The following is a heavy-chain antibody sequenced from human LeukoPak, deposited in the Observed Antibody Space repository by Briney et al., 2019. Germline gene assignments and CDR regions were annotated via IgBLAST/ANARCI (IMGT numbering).Heavy chain of an antibody. CDR3: ARGVFDYYDSSGYYYFDY. CDR2: IYTSGST. V-gene: IGHV4-61*02. J-gene: IGHJ4*02. D-gene: IGHD3-22*01. CDR1: GGSISSGSYY. Sequence: SQTLSLTCTVSGGSISSGSYYWSWIRQPAGKGLEWIGRIYTSGSTNYNPSLKSRVTISVDTSKNQFSLKLSSVTAADTAVYYCARGVFDYYDSSGYYYFDYWGQGTLVTVSS.